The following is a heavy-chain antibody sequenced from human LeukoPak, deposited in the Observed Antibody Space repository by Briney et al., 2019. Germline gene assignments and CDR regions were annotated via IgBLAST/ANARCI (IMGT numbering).Heavy chain of an antibody. V-gene: IGHV4-31*03. CDR1: GGSISSYGYF. CDR3: TRERADTAVPYYFDY. CDR2: ISYSGGT. J-gene: IGHJ4*02. Sequence: SQTLSLTCTVSGGSISSYGYFWTWIRLHPGKGLEWIGYISYSGGTYYNPSLRSRISISKDSSKNQFSLNLSSVTAADTAIYYCTRERADTAVPYYFDYWGQGTLVTVSS. D-gene: IGHD5-18*01.